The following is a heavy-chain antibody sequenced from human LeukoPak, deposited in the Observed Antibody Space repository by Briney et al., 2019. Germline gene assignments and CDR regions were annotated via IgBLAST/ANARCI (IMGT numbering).Heavy chain of an antibody. CDR3: AKGEADLDY. CDR2: ISWNSGSI. CDR1: GFTFDDYA. V-gene: IGHV3-9*01. D-gene: IGHD6-25*01. J-gene: IGHJ4*02. Sequence: GGSLRLSCAASGFTFDDYAMHWVRQAPGKGLEWVSGISWNSGSIGYADSVKGRFTISRDNAENSLYLQMNSLRAEDTALYYCAKGEADLDYWGQGTLVTVSS.